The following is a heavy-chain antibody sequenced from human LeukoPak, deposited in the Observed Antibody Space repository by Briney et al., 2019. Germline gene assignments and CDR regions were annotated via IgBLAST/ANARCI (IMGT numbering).Heavy chain of an antibody. CDR1: GGSISRSSYY. CDR3: ASNYYGSGSLDY. V-gene: IGHV4-39*01. J-gene: IGHJ4*02. Sequence: KASETLSLTCSVSGGSISRSSYYWGWIRQPPGKGLEWIGSIYFSGSTYYNPSLKSRVTISVDTSKNQFSLKLSSVTAADTAVYYCASNYYGSGSLDYWGQGNLVTVSS. CDR2: IYFSGST. D-gene: IGHD3-10*01.